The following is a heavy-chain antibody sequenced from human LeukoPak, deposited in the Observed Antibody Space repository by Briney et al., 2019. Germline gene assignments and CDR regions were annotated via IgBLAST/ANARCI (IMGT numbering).Heavy chain of an antibody. CDR2: IRYDGSNK. D-gene: IGHD6-19*01. V-gene: IGHV3-30*02. Sequence: GGSLRLSCAASGFTFSSYGMHWVRQAPGKGLEWVAFIRYDGSNKYYADSVKGRFTISRDNSKNTLYLQMNSLRPEDTAVYYCARDQYNSGWSTFDYWGQGTLVTVSS. CDR3: ARDQYNSGWSTFDY. J-gene: IGHJ4*02. CDR1: GFTFSSYG.